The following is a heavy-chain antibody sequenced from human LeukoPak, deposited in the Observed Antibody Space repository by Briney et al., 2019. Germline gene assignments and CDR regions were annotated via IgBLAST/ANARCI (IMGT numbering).Heavy chain of an antibody. V-gene: IGHV3-66*01. Sequence: GGSLRLSCAASGFTVSSNYMSWVRQAPGKGLEWVSVIYSGGSTYYADSVKGRFTISRDNSKNTLYLQMNSLRAEDTAVYYCAKDQVRSSGEFDYWGQGTLVTVSS. CDR3: AKDQVRSSGEFDY. CDR2: IYSGGST. D-gene: IGHD6-6*01. J-gene: IGHJ4*02. CDR1: GFTVSSNY.